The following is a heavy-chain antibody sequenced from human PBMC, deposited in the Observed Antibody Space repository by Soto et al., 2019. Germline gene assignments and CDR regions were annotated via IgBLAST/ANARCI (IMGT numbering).Heavy chain of an antibody. V-gene: IGHV4-31*03. CDR3: ARVRPPCSGGSCYLPYGMDV. J-gene: IGHJ6*02. Sequence: KTSETLSLTCTVSGGSISSGGYYWSWIRQHPGKGLEWIGYIYYSGSTYYNPSLKSRVTISVDTSKNQFSLKLSSVTAADTAVYYCARVRPPCSGGSCYLPYGMDVWGQGTTVTVSS. CDR2: IYYSGST. CDR1: GGSISSGGYY. D-gene: IGHD2-15*01.